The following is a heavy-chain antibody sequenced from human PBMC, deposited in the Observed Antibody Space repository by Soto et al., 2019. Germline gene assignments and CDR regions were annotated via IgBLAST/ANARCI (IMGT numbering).Heavy chain of an antibody. J-gene: IGHJ3*02. Sequence: QVQLVESGGGVVQPGRSLRLSCAASGFTFSSYGMHWVRQAPGKGLERVAVISYDGSYEYYAASVQGRFTISRDNSKNTLYLQMNSLRAEDTAGYYCAKGRVTLVKSSAFDIWGQGTMVTVSS. CDR1: GFTFSSYG. V-gene: IGHV3-30*18. CDR2: ISYDGSYE. CDR3: AKGRVTLVKSSAFDI. D-gene: IGHD3-10*01.